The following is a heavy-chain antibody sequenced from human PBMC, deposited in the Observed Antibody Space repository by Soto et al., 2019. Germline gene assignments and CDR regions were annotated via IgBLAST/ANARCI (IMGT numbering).Heavy chain of an antibody. CDR3: ARYPGLGGDGYSYFDY. D-gene: IGHD3-16*01. CDR2: IIPIFGTA. J-gene: IGHJ4*02. CDR1: GGTFSSYA. Sequence: SVKVSCKASGGTFSSYAISWVRQAPGQGLEWMGGIIPIFGTANYAQKFQGRVTIIADESTSTAYMELSSLRSEDTAVYYCARYPGLGGDGYSYFDYWGQGTLVTVSS. V-gene: IGHV1-69*13.